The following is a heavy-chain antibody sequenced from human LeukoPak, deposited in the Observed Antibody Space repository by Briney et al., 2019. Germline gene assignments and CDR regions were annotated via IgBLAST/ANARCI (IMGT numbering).Heavy chain of an antibody. J-gene: IGHJ6*03. CDR3: ASLSGSYPYYYYYMDV. CDR1: GGSISNYH. CDR2: FSASGST. Sequence: SETLSLTCTVSGGSISNYHWSWIRQPAGKGLIWIGRFSASGSTNYNASLRSRVTMSVDTSKNQFSLKLSSVTAADTAVYYCASLSGSYPYYYYYMDVWGRGTTVTVSS. V-gene: IGHV4-4*07. D-gene: IGHD1-26*01.